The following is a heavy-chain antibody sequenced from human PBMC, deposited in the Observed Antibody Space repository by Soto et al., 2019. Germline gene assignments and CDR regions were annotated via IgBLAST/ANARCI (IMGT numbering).Heavy chain of an antibody. CDR1: GGSFSEYY. D-gene: IGHD1-26*01. CDR2: INHRGST. V-gene: IGHV4-34*01. J-gene: IGHJ5*02. CDR3: ARGRVGATHWNWFDP. Sequence: SETLSLTCAVYGGSFSEYYWNWIRQPPGKGLEWIGEINHRGSTNYNPSLKSRVTISVDTSKNHFSLKLSSVTAADTAVYSCARGRVGATHWNWFDPWGQGTLVTVSS.